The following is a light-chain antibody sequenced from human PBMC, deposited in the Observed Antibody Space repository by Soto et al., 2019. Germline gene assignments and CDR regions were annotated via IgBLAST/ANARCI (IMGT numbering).Light chain of an antibody. CDR1: RSNIGAGYD. V-gene: IGLV1-40*01. CDR2: TND. Sequence: QAVVTQPPSVSGAPGQGVTISCTGSRSNIGAGYDVHWYQRLPGTAPKLLIHTNDHRPSGVPDRFSGSKSGTSASLAITGLQVEDEADYYCQSYDSSQTLVFGGGTKLTVL. CDR3: QSYDSSQTLV. J-gene: IGLJ2*01.